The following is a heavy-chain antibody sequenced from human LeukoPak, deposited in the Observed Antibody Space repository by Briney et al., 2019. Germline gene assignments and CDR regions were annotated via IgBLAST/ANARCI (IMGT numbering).Heavy chain of an antibody. V-gene: IGHV1-8*02. CDR3: ARAGATYDYYYMDV. CDR1: GYTFTGYY. CDR2: INPNSGNT. J-gene: IGHJ6*03. Sequence: ASVKVSCKASGYTFTGYYMHWVRQAPGQGLEWMGWINPNSGNTGYAQKFQGRVTMTRNTSISTAYMELSSLRSEDTAVYYCARAGATYDYYYMDVWGKGTTVTVSS.